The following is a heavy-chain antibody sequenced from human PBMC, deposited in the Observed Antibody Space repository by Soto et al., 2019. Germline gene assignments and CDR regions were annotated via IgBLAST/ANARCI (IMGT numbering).Heavy chain of an antibody. D-gene: IGHD1-7*01. CDR3: ARDQGSPNYDRNWFAP. V-gene: IGHV3-30-3*01. CDR1: GFTFSSYA. CDR2: ISYDGSNK. Sequence: QVQLVESGGGVVQPGRSLRLSCAASGFTFSSYAMHWVRQAPGKGLEWVAVISYDGSNKYYADSVKGRFTISRDNSKNTLYGQRNGLRAEDKAVYYCARDQGSPNYDRNWFAPWGQGTLVTVS. J-gene: IGHJ5*02.